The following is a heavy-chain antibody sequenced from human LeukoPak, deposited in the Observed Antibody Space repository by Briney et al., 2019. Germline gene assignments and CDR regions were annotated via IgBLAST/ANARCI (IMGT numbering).Heavy chain of an antibody. V-gene: IGHV4-59*01. CDR1: GGSISSYY. CDR3: ARDRRYCSGGSCYYYYGMDV. CDR2: IYYSGST. J-gene: IGHJ6*04. D-gene: IGHD2-15*01. Sequence: SETLSLTCTVSGGSISSYYWSWIRQPPGKGLEWIWYIYYSGSTNYNPSLKSRVTISVDTSKNQFSLKLSYVTAADTAVSYCARDRRYCSGGSCYYYYGMDVWGKGTTVTVSS.